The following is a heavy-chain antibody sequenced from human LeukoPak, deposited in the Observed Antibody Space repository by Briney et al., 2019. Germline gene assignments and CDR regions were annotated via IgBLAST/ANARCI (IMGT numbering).Heavy chain of an antibody. D-gene: IGHD2-15*01. V-gene: IGHV3-23*01. CDR3: AKEPSPRYCSGGSCRQNWFDP. Sequence: PGGSLRLSCAASGFTFSSCAMSWVRQAPGKGLEWVSAISGSGGSTYYADSVKGRFTISRDNSKNTLYLQMNSLRAEDTAVYYCAKEPSPRYCSGGSCRQNWFDPWGQGTLVTVSS. J-gene: IGHJ5*02. CDR1: GFTFSSCA. CDR2: ISGSGGST.